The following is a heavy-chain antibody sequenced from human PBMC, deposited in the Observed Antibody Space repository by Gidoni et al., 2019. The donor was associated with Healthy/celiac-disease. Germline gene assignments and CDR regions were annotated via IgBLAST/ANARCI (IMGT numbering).Heavy chain of an antibody. V-gene: IGHV4-39*01. Sequence: GWIRQPPGKGLEWIGSIYYSGSTYYNPSLKSRVTISVDTSKNQFSLKLSSVTAADTAVYYCARLVGADAFDIWGQGTMVTVSS. CDR3: ARLVGADAFDI. CDR2: IYYSGST. D-gene: IGHD1-26*01. J-gene: IGHJ3*02.